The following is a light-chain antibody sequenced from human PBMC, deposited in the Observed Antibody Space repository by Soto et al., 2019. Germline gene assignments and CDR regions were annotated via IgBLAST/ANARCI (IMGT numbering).Light chain of an antibody. CDR2: AAS. V-gene: IGKV1-5*01. J-gene: IGKJ1*01. CDR1: QGISSW. CDR3: QQYNSYSRT. Sequence: DIQMTQSPSSVSASVGDRVTITCRASQGISSWLAWYQQKPGKAPKLLIYAASSLESGVQSRFSGSGSGTEFTLTIRSLQPDDFATYYCQQYNSYSRTFGQGTKVDIK.